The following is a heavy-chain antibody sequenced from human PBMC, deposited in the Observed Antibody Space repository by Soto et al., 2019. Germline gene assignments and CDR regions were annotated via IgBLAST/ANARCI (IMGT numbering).Heavy chain of an antibody. Sequence: RRLSCAASGFPFRSYAMGWVRQVPGKGLEWISVISGSGEITLYTDSVKGRFTISRDFSNNTLPLQMNSLRADDTAIYYCGKARYLLVDQPLYFESWGQGTRGTV. CDR3: GKARYLLVDQPLYFES. J-gene: IGHJ4*02. CDR2: ISGSGEIT. CDR1: GFPFRSYA. V-gene: IGHV3-23*01. D-gene: IGHD3-9*01.